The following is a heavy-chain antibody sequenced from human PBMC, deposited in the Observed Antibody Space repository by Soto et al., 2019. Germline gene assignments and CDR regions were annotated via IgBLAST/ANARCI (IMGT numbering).Heavy chain of an antibody. CDR1: GFTFISSF. CDR2: INQDGGVT. J-gene: IGHJ4*02. D-gene: IGHD6-19*01. Sequence: GGSLRLSCVASGFTFISSFMGWIRQAPGKGLEWVANINQDGGVTHYVDSVEGRFTISRDNTKDSLYLQMNSLRGEDTAIYYCARYYRGSGRYFFDYWGQGTPVTVSS. CDR3: ARYYRGSGRYFFDY. V-gene: IGHV3-7*03.